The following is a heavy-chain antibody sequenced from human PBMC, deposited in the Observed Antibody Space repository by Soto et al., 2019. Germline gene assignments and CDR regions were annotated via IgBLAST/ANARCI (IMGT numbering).Heavy chain of an antibody. J-gene: IGHJ6*03. D-gene: IGHD1-26*01. CDR2: VSGSGDST. CDR3: AKDPTSRVYYYYYYMDV. V-gene: IGHV3-23*01. Sequence: EVELLESGGGLVQPGGSLRLSCAASGFTFSSYAMSWVRQGPGKGLEWVSSVSGSGDSTYYADSVKGRFTVSRDNSKNTLYLQXNSLXAEDTAVYYCAKDPTSRVYYYYYYMDVWGKGTTVTVSS. CDR1: GFTFSSYA.